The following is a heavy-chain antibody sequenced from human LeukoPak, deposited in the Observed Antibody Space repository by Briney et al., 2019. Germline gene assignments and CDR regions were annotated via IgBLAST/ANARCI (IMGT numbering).Heavy chain of an antibody. CDR1: GGTFSSYA. CDR3: ARDGPSSSWYRGDYYFDY. J-gene: IGHJ4*02. V-gene: IGHV1-69*05. D-gene: IGHD6-13*01. CDR2: IIPIFGTA. Sequence: SVKVSCKASGGTFSSYAISWVRQAPGQGLEWMGGIIPIFGTANYAQKFQGRVTITTDESTSTAYMELSSLRYEDTAVYYCARDGPSSSWYRGDYYFDYWGQGTLVTVSS.